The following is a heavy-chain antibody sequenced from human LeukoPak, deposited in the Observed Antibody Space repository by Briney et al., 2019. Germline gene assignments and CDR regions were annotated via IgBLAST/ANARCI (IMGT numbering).Heavy chain of an antibody. J-gene: IGHJ4*02. Sequence: SETLSLTCTVSGGSISSSSYYWGWIRQPAGKGLEWIGRIYTSGSTNYNPTLKSRVTMSVDTSKNQFSLKLSSVTAADTAVYYCARDFSSYYYDSSGSEWGQGTLVTVSS. CDR3: ARDFSSYYYDSSGSE. V-gene: IGHV4-61*02. D-gene: IGHD3-22*01. CDR2: IYTSGST. CDR1: GGSISSSSYY.